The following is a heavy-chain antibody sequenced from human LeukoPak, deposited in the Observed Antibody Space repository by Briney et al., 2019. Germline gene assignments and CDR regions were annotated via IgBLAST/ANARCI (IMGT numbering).Heavy chain of an antibody. D-gene: IGHD3-3*01. J-gene: IGHJ5*02. CDR2: INHSGST. V-gene: IGHV4-34*01. CDR3: AGWYYDFWSGRNWFDP. Sequence: SETLSLTCAVYGGSFSGYYWSWIRQPPGKGLEWIGEINHSGSTNYNPSLKSRATISVDTSKNQFSLKLSSVTAADTAVYYCAGWYYDFWSGRNWFDPWGQGTLVTVSS. CDR1: GGSFSGYY.